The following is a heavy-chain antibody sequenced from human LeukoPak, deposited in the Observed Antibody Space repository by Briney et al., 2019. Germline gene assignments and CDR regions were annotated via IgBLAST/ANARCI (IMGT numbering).Heavy chain of an antibody. D-gene: IGHD4-23*01. J-gene: IGHJ3*02. V-gene: IGHV1-69*13. CDR3: ASDYGGNSAFDI. Sequence: GATVKVSCKASGGTFSSYAISWVRQAPGQGLEWMGGIIPIFGTANYAQKFQGRVTITADESTSTAYMELSSLRSEDTAVYYCASDYGGNSAFDIWGQGTMVTVSS. CDR2: IIPIFGTA. CDR1: GGTFSSYA.